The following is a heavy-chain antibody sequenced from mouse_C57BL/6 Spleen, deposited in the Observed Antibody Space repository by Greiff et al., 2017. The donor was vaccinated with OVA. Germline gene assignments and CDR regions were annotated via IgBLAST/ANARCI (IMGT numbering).Heavy chain of an antibody. D-gene: IGHD1-1*01. CDR3: ALYGISHAWFAY. Sequence: QVQLQQPGAELVKPGASVKMSCKASGYTFTSYWITWVKQRPGQGLEWIGDIYPGSGSTNYNEKFKSKATLTVDTSSSTAYMQLSSLTSEDSAVYYCALYGISHAWFAYWGPGTPVTVSA. J-gene: IGHJ3*01. CDR2: IYPGSGST. CDR1: GYTFTSYW. V-gene: IGHV1-55*01.